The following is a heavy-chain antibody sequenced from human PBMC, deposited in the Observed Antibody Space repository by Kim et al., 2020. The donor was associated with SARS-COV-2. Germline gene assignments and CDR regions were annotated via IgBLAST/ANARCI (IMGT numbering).Heavy chain of an antibody. J-gene: IGHJ4*02. CDR3: ARMLHNYAFDY. V-gene: IGHV3-7*03. CDR2: IKQDGSEK. CDR1: GFTFSSYW. D-gene: IGHD4-4*01. Sequence: GSLRLSCAASGFTFSSYWMSWVRQAPGKGLEWVANIKQDGSEKYYVNSVKGRFSISRDNAKNSLYLQMNSLRAEDTAVYYCARMLHNYAFDYWGQGTLVTVSS.